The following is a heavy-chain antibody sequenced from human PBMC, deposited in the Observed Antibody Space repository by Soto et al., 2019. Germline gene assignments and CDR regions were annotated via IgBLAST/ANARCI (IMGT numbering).Heavy chain of an antibody. D-gene: IGHD2-21*02. V-gene: IGHV4-30-4*01. CDR2: IYYSGST. Sequence: SETLSLACTVSGGSISSADYYWSWIRQPPGKGLEWIGYIYYSGSTYYNPSLKSRVTISVDTSKNQFSLKLSSVTAADTAVYYCAREGGGCGGDCYSDYYYGMDVWGQGITVTVSS. CDR3: AREGGGCGGDCYSDYYYGMDV. CDR1: GGSISSADYY. J-gene: IGHJ6*02.